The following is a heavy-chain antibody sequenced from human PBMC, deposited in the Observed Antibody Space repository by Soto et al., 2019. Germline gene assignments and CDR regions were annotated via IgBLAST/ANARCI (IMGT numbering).Heavy chain of an antibody. CDR2: IYYSGST. D-gene: IGHD4-17*01. CDR1: GGSISSYY. V-gene: IGHV4-59*08. CDR3: ARHDNWGHDYGDLFYYYYGMDV. J-gene: IGHJ6*02. Sequence: LCGGSISSYYWSWIRQPPGKGLEWIGYIYYSGSTNYNPSLKSRVTISVDTSKNQFSLKLSSVTAADTAVYYCARHDNWGHDYGDLFYYYYGMDVWGQGTTVTVSS.